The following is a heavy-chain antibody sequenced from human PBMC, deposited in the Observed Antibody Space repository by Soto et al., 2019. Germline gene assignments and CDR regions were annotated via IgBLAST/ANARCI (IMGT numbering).Heavy chain of an antibody. Sequence: GGSLRLSCAASGFTFSSYGMHWVRQAPGKGLEWVAVISYDGSNKYYADSVKGRFTISRDNSKNTLYLQMNSLRAEDTAVYYCAKDLGGHITIFGVPSIYGMDVWGQGTTVTSP. D-gene: IGHD3-3*01. CDR2: ISYDGSNK. CDR3: AKDLGGHITIFGVPSIYGMDV. CDR1: GFTFSSYG. V-gene: IGHV3-30*18. J-gene: IGHJ6*02.